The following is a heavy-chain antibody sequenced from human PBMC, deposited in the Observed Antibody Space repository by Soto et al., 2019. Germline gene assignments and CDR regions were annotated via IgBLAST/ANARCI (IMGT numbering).Heavy chain of an antibody. CDR3: ALHDQKFRRVDY. J-gene: IGHJ4*02. Sequence: SVKVSFKASGGTFSSYTISWVRQAPGQGLEWMGRIIPILGIANYAQKFQGRVTITADKSTSTAYMELSSLRSEDTAVYYCALHDQKFRRVDYWGQGTLVTVSS. CDR2: IIPILGIA. D-gene: IGHD3-16*01. CDR1: GGTFSSYT. V-gene: IGHV1-69*02.